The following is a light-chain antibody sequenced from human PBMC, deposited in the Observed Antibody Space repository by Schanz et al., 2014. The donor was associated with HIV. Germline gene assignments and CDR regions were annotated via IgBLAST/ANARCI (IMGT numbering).Light chain of an antibody. CDR2: GSS. CDR3: AAWDDSLKGVI. CDR1: SSNIGAGYD. V-gene: IGLV1-40*01. Sequence: QSVLTQPPSVSGAPGQRVTISCTGNSSNIGAGYDVHWYQHLPGTAPKLLIFGSSNRPSGVPDRFSGSKSGTSASLAISGLQSEDEADYYCAAWDDSLKGVIFGGGTKLTVL. J-gene: IGLJ2*01.